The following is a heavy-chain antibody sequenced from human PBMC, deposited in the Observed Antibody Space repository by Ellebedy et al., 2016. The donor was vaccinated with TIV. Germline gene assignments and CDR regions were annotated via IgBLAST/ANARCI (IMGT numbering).Heavy chain of an antibody. CDR1: GFTFSSYW. D-gene: IGHD3-16*01. CDR3: AKDANWARDY. CDR2: IKQDGRDK. Sequence: GASLKISCAASGFTFSSYWMHWVRQAPGKGLEWVATIKQDGRDKQYVDSVRGRFTISRENAENSLYLQMNSLRAEDTAFYYCAKDANWARDYWGQGTLVTVSS. J-gene: IGHJ4*02. V-gene: IGHV3-7*03.